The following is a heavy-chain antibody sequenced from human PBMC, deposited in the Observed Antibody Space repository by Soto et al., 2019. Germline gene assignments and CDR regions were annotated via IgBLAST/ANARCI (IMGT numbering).Heavy chain of an antibody. CDR2: VSYDGSKK. J-gene: IGHJ6*02. CDR3: VEGGLAAAGYYFYGLDV. V-gene: IGHV3-30*03. D-gene: IGHD6-13*01. Sequence: GGSLRLSCAASGFTFSSYGMHWVRQAPGKGLEWVAVVSYDGSKKYYADSVKGRFTISRDNFENTLYLQMSSLRVEDTAIYYCVEGGLAAAGYYFYGLDVWGQGTTVTVSS. CDR1: GFTFSSYG.